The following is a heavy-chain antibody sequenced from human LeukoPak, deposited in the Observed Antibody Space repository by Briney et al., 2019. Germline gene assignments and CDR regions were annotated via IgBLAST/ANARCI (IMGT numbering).Heavy chain of an antibody. CDR3: ARHFKGGYYYYMDV. CDR1: GYTFTTYW. CDR2: IYPDDSTT. Sequence: GESLKISCKGSGYTFTTYWLAWVRQMPGKGLEWMGIIYPDDSTTRYSPSFQGQVSISVDKSISTAYLQWSSLKASDTAMYYCARHFKGGYYYYMDVWGKGTTVTVSS. J-gene: IGHJ6*03. V-gene: IGHV5-51*01.